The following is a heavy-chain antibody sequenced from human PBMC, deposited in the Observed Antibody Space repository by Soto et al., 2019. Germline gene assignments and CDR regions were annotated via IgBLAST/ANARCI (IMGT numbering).Heavy chain of an antibody. CDR2: FSGSGGGT. V-gene: IGHV3-23*01. Sequence: EVQLLESGGGLVQPGGSLRLSCAASGFTFSNYAMSWVRQAPGKGLEWVSGFSGSGGGTYYADSVKGRFTISRDNSKNTLYLQMNSLRAEDTAVYYCAKVEYSSSPYYFDYWGQGTLVTVSS. CDR3: AKVEYSSSPYYFDY. D-gene: IGHD6-6*01. J-gene: IGHJ4*02. CDR1: GFTFSNYA.